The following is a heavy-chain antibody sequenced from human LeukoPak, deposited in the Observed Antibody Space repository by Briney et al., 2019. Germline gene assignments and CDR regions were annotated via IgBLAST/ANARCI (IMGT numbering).Heavy chain of an antibody. J-gene: IGHJ4*02. Sequence: RQAPGQEQEWVSAISGSGGSTYYADSVKGRFTISRDNSKNTLYLQINRLGADSLAVYYCANNQYWYYSGGVYWGQGTLVTVSS. CDR2: ISGSGGST. D-gene: IGHD2-15*01. V-gene: IGHV3-23*01. CDR3: ANNQYWYYSGGVY.